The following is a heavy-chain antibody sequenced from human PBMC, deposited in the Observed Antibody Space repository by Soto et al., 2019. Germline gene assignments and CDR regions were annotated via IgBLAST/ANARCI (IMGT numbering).Heavy chain of an antibody. Sequence: SVKVSCKASGGTFSSYAISWVRQAPGQGLEWMGGIIPIFGTANYAQKFQGRVTITADESTSTAYMELSSLRSEDTAVYYCARDAVPGYGEYHLDYWGQGTLVTVSS. CDR1: GGTFSSYA. D-gene: IGHD4-17*01. CDR3: ARDAVPGYGEYHLDY. V-gene: IGHV1-69*13. CDR2: IIPIFGTA. J-gene: IGHJ4*02.